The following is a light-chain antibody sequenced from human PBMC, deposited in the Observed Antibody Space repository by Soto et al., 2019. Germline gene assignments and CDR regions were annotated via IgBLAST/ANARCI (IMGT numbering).Light chain of an antibody. CDR2: LEGSGSY. CDR1: SGHSSYI. CDR3: ETWDSNTYV. V-gene: IGLV4-60*02. J-gene: IGLJ1*01. Sequence: QSMLTQSSSASASLGSSVSLTCTLSSGHSSYIIAWHQQQPGKAPRYLMKLEGSGSYNKGSGVPDRFSGSSSGADRYLTISNLQFEDEADYYCETWDSNTYVFGTGTKLTVL.